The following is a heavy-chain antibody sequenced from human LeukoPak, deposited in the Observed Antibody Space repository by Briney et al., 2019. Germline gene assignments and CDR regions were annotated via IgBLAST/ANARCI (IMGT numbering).Heavy chain of an antibody. Sequence: GGSLRLSRAASGFTFSSYSMNWVRQAPGKGLEWVSSISSSSSYIYYADSVKGRFTIPRDNAKNSLYLQMNSLRAEDTAVYYCARGVVPAALNWFDPWGQGTLVTVSS. V-gene: IGHV3-21*01. CDR2: ISSSSSYI. J-gene: IGHJ5*02. CDR1: GFTFSSYS. D-gene: IGHD2-2*01. CDR3: ARGVVPAALNWFDP.